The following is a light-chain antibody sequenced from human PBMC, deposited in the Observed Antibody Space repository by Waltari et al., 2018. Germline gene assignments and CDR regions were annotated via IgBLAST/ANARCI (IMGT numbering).Light chain of an antibody. CDR2: GAS. V-gene: IGKV3-20*01. Sequence: NVLTQSPGTLSLSPGERATLFCRASQSVSNNYLAWFQQQPGQAPRLLIYGASSRATGIPDRFSGSGSGTDFTLTISRLEPEDSAVYFCHLYGSARTFGGGTKVEIK. CDR3: HLYGSART. J-gene: IGKJ4*01. CDR1: QSVSNNY.